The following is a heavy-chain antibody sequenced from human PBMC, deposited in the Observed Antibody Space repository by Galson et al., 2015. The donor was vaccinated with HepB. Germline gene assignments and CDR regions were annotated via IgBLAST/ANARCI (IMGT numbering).Heavy chain of an antibody. J-gene: IGHJ6*02. CDR3: AREELATRWKSYGTYYYFYYIDV. Sequence: SLRLSCASSGFTFSSYWMTWVRQAPGRGLEWVANIKEDGSESFYVDSVEGRFAISRDNAKSSLYLQMNNLRADDTAVYYCAREELATRWKSYGTYYYFYYIDVWGQGITVTVSS. V-gene: IGHV3-7*01. CDR2: IKEDGSES. CDR1: GFTFSSYW. D-gene: IGHD3-16*01.